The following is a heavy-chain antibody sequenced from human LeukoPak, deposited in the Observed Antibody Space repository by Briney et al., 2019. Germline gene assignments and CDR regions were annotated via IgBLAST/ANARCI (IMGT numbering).Heavy chain of an antibody. Sequence: SETLSLTCAVYGGSFSGYYWSWIRQPPGKGLEWIGEINHSGSTNYNPSLKSRVTISVDTSKNQFSLKLSSVTAADTAVYYCARHKGRGQFDPWGQGTLVTASS. J-gene: IGHJ5*02. CDR2: INHSGST. V-gene: IGHV4-34*01. CDR3: ARHKGRGQFDP. CDR1: GGSFSGYY. D-gene: IGHD3-10*01.